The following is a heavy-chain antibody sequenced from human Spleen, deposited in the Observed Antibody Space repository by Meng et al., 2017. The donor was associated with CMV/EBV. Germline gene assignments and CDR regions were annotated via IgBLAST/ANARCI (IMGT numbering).Heavy chain of an antibody. Sequence: GESLKIACAASGFTFSNYAMTWVRQAPGKGLEWVSSISGSGDSTYYADSVKGRLTISRDNSKNTLYLRMDSLRAEDTAIYYCARDRLSPFYDSGSGAHATTHGVDVWGQGTTVTVSS. CDR2: ISGSGDST. CDR3: ARDRLSPFYDSGSGAHATTHGVDV. D-gene: IGHD3-3*01. J-gene: IGHJ6*02. CDR1: GFTFSNYA. V-gene: IGHV3-23*01.